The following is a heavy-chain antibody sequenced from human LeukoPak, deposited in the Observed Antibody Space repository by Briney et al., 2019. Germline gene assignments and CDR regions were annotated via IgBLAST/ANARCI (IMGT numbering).Heavy chain of an antibody. Sequence: GGSLRLSCAASGFTFSSYGMHWVRQAPGKGLEWVAVIWYDGSNKYYADSVKGRFTISRDNSKNTLYLHMNSLRVEDTAVYYCARAPRSQRGYWGQGTLVTVSS. CDR1: GFTFSSYG. CDR3: ARAPRSQRGY. J-gene: IGHJ4*02. D-gene: IGHD6-25*01. CDR2: IWYDGSNK. V-gene: IGHV3-33*01.